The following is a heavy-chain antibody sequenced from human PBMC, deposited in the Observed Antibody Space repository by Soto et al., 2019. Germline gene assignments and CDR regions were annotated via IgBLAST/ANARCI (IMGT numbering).Heavy chain of an antibody. V-gene: IGHV1-69*01. D-gene: IGHD6-19*01. J-gene: IGHJ5*02. CDR1: GGNFSSHG. Sequence: QVQLMQSGAEVKKPGSSVKVSCKASGGNFSSHGISWVRQAPGQGLEIMGGIMPIFGTTNYAQKFRGRVTITADEPTSTVYMELRSLRSEDTAVYYCARVSGRGWYNWFDPWGQGTPVTVSS. CDR3: ARVSGRGWYNWFDP. CDR2: IMPIFGTT.